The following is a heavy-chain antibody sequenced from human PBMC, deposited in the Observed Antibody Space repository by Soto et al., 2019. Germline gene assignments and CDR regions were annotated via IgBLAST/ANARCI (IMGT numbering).Heavy chain of an antibody. CDR1: GGYFSGYY. J-gene: IGHJ5*02. Sequence: PSETLSLTCAVYGGYFSGYYWSWIRQPPGKGLEWIGEINHSGSTNYNPSLKSRVTISVDTSKNQFSLKLSSVTAADTAVYYCATRVVGYCSSTSCYSPGNNWFDPWGQGTLVTVSS. V-gene: IGHV4-34*01. D-gene: IGHD2-2*01. CDR2: INHSGST. CDR3: ATRVVGYCSSTSCYSPGNNWFDP.